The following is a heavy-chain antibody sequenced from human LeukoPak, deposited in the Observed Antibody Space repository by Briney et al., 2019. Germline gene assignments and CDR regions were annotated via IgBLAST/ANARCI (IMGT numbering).Heavy chain of an antibody. J-gene: IGHJ6*03. CDR1: GYTFTSYG. CDR3: ARAVPPIYGDYPPECYYMDV. V-gene: IGHV1-69*06. CDR2: IIPIFGTA. Sequence: ASVKVSCKASGYTFTSYGISWVRQAPGQGLEWMGGIIPIFGTANYAQKFQGRVTITADKSTSTAYMELSSLRSEDTAVYYCARAVPPIYGDYPPECYYMDVWGKGTTVTVSS. D-gene: IGHD4-17*01.